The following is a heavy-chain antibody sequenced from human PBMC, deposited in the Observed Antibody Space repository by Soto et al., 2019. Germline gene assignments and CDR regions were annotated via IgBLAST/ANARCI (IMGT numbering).Heavy chain of an antibody. D-gene: IGHD6-19*01. CDR1: GFTFSSYA. J-gene: IGHJ4*02. CDR2: ISYDGSNK. Sequence: QVQLVESGGGVVQPGRSLRLSCAASGFTFSSYAMHWVRQAPGKGLEWGAVISYDGSNKYYADSVKGRFTISRDNSKNTLYLQMNSLRAEDTAVYYCARDEAVAGTPSGVLDYWGQGTLVTVSS. CDR3: ARDEAVAGTPSGVLDY. V-gene: IGHV3-30-3*01.